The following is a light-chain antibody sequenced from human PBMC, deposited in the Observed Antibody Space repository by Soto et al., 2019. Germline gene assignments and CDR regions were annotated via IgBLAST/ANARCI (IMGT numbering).Light chain of an antibody. J-gene: IGKJ2*02. Sequence: DIQMTQSPSTLSASVGDRVTITCRASQSISSWLAWYQQKPGKAPKLMIYKASSLESGVPSRFSGCGSGTEFTLTISSLQPDDFATYYCQQYNSYSCTFGQGTKLEIK. V-gene: IGKV1-5*03. CDR2: KAS. CDR1: QSISSW. CDR3: QQYNSYSCT.